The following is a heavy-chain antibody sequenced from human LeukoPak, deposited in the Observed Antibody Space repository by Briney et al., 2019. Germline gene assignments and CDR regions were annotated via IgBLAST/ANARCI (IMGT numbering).Heavy chain of an antibody. D-gene: IGHD1-1*01. J-gene: IGHJ6*03. Sequence: SETLSLTCTVSGGSISSYYWSWIRQPPGKGLEWIGYIYYSGSTSYNPSLKSRVTMSVDTSKNQFSLKLSSVTAADTAVYYCARAGNWAENSYYMDVWGKGTTVTVSS. V-gene: IGHV4-59*12. CDR1: GGSISSYY. CDR2: IYYSGST. CDR3: ARAGNWAENSYYMDV.